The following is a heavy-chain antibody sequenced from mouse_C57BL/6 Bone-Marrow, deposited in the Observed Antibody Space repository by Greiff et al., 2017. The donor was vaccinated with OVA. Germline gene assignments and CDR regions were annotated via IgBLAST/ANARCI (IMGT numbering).Heavy chain of an antibody. CDR2: INPGSGGT. J-gene: IGHJ4*01. Sequence: QVQLQQSGAELVRPGTSVKVSCKASGYAFTNYLIEWVKQRPGQGLEWIGVINPGSGGTNYNEKFKGKATLTADKSSSTEYKQRRRLTSEDSAVYFCARGGDSSGPYYAMDYWGQGTSVTVSS. CDR3: ARGGDSSGPYYAMDY. V-gene: IGHV1-54*01. CDR1: GYAFTNYL. D-gene: IGHD3-2*02.